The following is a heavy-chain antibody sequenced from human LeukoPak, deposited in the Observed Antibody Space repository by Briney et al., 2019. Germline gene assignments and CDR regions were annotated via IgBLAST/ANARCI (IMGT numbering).Heavy chain of an antibody. Sequence: GGSLRLSCAGSGFTFSSYVMHWVRQAPGRGLEWVTLISHDGSDKYYADSVKGRFTLSRDNSKNTLFLQMNSLRPEDTAVYFCARDLTQLALFDYWGQGTLVTVSS. D-gene: IGHD6-13*01. CDR1: GFTFSSYV. CDR3: ARDLTQLALFDY. J-gene: IGHJ4*02. V-gene: IGHV3-30*03. CDR2: ISHDGSDK.